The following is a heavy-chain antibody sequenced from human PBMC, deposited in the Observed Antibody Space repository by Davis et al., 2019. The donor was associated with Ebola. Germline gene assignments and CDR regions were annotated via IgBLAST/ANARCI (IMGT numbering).Heavy chain of an antibody. CDR2: ITGSGGST. CDR1: GFTFYSYA. Sequence: GESLKISCAASGFTFYSYAMSWVRQAPGKGLEWVSAITGSGGSTYYAGSVKGRFTISRDNSKNTLYLQLNSLRAEDTAVYYCAKTVGWLQQAGEEYFQNWGQGTLVTVSS. CDR3: AKTVGWLQQAGEEYFQN. V-gene: IGHV3-23*01. J-gene: IGHJ1*01. D-gene: IGHD5-24*01.